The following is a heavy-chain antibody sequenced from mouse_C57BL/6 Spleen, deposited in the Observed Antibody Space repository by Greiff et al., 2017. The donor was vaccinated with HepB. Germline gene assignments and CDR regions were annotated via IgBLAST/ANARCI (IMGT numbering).Heavy chain of an antibody. J-gene: IGHJ1*03. CDR1: GFTFSSYT. CDR2: ISGGGGNT. CDR3: ARHSYDGYFDV. Sequence: EVQLVESGGGLVKPGGSLKLSCAASGFTFSSYTMSWVRQTPEKRLEWVATISGGGGNTYYPDSVKGRFTISRDNAKNTLYLQMSSLRSEDTALYYCARHSYDGYFDVWGTGTTVTVSS. V-gene: IGHV5-9*01. D-gene: IGHD2-12*01.